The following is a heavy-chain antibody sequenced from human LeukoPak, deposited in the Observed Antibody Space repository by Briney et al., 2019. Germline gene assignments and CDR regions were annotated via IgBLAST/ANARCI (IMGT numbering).Heavy chain of an antibody. J-gene: IGHJ6*02. CDR3: AKEGFGAYMDV. D-gene: IGHD3-10*01. CDR2: ISGSGAST. V-gene: IGHV3-23*01. CDR1: GFTFSNYA. Sequence: GGSLRLSCAASGFTFSNYAMGWVRQAPGEGLEWVSAISGSGASTYSADSVRGRFTISRDNSKNTLYVQMNSLRAEDTAVYYCAKEGFGAYMDVWGQGTTVTVSS.